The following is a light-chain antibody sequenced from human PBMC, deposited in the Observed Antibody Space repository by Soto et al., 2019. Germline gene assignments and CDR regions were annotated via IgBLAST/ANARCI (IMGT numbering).Light chain of an antibody. Sequence: QSVLTQPPSVSAAPGQKVTISCSGSSSNIGNNYVSWYQQLPGTAPKLHIYENNKRPSGIPDRFSGSKSGTSATLGITGLQTGDEADYYCGTWDSSLSVLYVFGTGTKVTVL. CDR1: SSNIGNNY. J-gene: IGLJ1*01. CDR2: ENN. V-gene: IGLV1-51*02. CDR3: GTWDSSLSVLYV.